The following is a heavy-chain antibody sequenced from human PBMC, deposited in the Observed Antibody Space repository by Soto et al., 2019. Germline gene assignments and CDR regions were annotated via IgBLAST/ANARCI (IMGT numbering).Heavy chain of an antibody. D-gene: IGHD6-6*01. CDR1: GFPFSNYG. J-gene: IGHJ6*02. Sequence: GGSLRLSCAASGFPFSNYGMHWVRQAPGKGLEWVAVMWYDGSNMYYADSVKGRFTTSRDTSKNTLYLQMNSLRAEDTAVYYCAKDGSSLHVDVWGQGTTVTVSS. CDR3: AKDGSSLHVDV. V-gene: IGHV3-33*06. CDR2: MWYDGSNM.